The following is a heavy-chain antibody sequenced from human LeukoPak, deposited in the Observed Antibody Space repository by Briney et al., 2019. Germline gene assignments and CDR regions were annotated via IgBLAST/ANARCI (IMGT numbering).Heavy chain of an antibody. D-gene: IGHD2-21*01. Sequence: SVKVSCKASGGTFSSYAISWVRQAPGQGLEWMGGIIPIFGTANYAQKFQGRVTITTDESTSTAYMELSSLRSEDTAVYYCARARIPSIPYYYYYMDVWGKGTTVTVYS. V-gene: IGHV1-69*05. CDR2: IIPIFGTA. CDR3: ARARIPSIPYYYYYMDV. J-gene: IGHJ6*03. CDR1: GGTFSSYA.